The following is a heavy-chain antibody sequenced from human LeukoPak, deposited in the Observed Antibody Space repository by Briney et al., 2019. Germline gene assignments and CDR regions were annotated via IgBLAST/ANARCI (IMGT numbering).Heavy chain of an antibody. CDR2: LNPSTGAT. Sequence: GASVKVSCKASGYSFTGYFIHWVRRAPGQGLEWMGRLNPSTGATNYAQTFQGRVTMTRDTSIDTAYMEVSALSSDDTAVYYCATTFSGSYPEIDYWGQGTLVTVSS. CDR1: GYSFTGYF. V-gene: IGHV1-2*02. D-gene: IGHD6-19*01. J-gene: IGHJ4*02. CDR3: ATTFSGSYPEIDY.